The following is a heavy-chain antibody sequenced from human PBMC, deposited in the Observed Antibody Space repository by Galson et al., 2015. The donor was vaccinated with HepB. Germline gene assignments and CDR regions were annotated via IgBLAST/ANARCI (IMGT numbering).Heavy chain of an antibody. CDR2: ISSSSSTI. CDR3: ARGPSSLRLKNWFDP. Sequence: SLRLSCAASGFTFSSYSMNWVRQAPGKGLEWVSYISSSSSTIYYADSVKGRFTISRDNAKNSLYLQMNSLRAEDTAVYYCARGPSSLRLKNWFDPWGQGTLVTVSS. D-gene: IGHD6-13*01. J-gene: IGHJ5*02. CDR1: GFTFSSYS. V-gene: IGHV3-48*01.